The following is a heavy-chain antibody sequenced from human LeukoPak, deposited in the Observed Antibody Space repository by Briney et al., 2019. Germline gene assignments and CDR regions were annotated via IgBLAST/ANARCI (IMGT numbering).Heavy chain of an antibody. V-gene: IGHV4-39*01. CDR3: ARVDTAMVKLFDP. J-gene: IGHJ5*02. Sequence: SETLSLTCTVSGGSISSSSYYWGWIRQPPGKGREWIGSIYYSGSTYYNPSLKSRVTISVDTSKNQFSLKLSSVTAADTAVYYCARVDTAMVKLFDPWGQGTLVTVSS. CDR2: IYYSGST. D-gene: IGHD5-18*01. CDR1: GGSISSSSYY.